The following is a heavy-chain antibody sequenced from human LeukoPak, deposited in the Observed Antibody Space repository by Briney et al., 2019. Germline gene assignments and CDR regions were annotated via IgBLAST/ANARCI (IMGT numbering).Heavy chain of an antibody. D-gene: IGHD3-3*01. CDR1: GFTFGKYW. V-gene: IGHV3-7*03. CDR3: ARDLLRFFYYYGMDV. CDR2: IKLDGSEK. Sequence: GGSLRLSCVASGFTFGKYWMSWVRQAPGKGLEWVANIKLDGSEKNYVDSVKGRFTISRDNTKNSLYLQMNSLRAEDTAVFYCARDLLRFFYYYGMDVWGQGTTVTVSS. J-gene: IGHJ6*02.